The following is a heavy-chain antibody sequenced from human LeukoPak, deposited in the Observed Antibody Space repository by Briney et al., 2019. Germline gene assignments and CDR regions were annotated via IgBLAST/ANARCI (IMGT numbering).Heavy chain of an antibody. Sequence: ASVKVSYKTSGYTFTDYYIHWVRRAPGQGLEWMGWINPNNGGTKYAQKFQGRVTMTRDTSISTAYMELSRLRSDDTAVYYCARDPPDMSGFSFDYWGQGTLVSVSS. J-gene: IGHJ4*02. V-gene: IGHV1-2*02. CDR2: INPNNGGT. CDR1: GYTFTDYY. CDR3: ARDPPDMSGFSFDY. D-gene: IGHD5-12*01.